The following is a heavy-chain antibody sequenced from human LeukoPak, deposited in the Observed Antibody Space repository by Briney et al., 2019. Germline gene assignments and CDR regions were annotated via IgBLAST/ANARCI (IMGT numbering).Heavy chain of an antibody. D-gene: IGHD3-16*01. V-gene: IGHV4-38-2*01. CDR2: IYNTGST. J-gene: IGHJ4*02. Sequence: SETLSLTCVVSGYSISTAYYWGWIRQPPGKGLEWIGRIYNTGSTYYNPSLQSRVTISIDTPKNQFSLKLSSVTAADTAVYYCARGLEPYYGTYYFDYWGQGTLVTVSS. CDR1: GYSISTAYY. CDR3: ARGLEPYYGTYYFDY.